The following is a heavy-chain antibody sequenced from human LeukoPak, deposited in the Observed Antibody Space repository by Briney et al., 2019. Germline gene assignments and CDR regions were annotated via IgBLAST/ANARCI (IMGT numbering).Heavy chain of an antibody. V-gene: IGHV3-23*01. J-gene: IGHJ5*02. Sequence: GGSLRLSCAASGFTFSSYAMSWVRQAPGKGLEWVSAISGSGGSTYYADSVKARFTISRDNSKNTLYLQMNSLRAEDTAVYYCAKDPIGYCSGGSCYSNPGWFDPWGQGTLVTVSS. D-gene: IGHD2-15*01. CDR3: AKDPIGYCSGGSCYSNPGWFDP. CDR1: GFTFSSYA. CDR2: ISGSGGST.